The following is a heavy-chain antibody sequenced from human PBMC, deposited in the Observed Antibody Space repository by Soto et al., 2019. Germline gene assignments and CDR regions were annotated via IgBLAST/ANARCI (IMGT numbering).Heavy chain of an antibody. V-gene: IGHV3-23*01. Sequence: EVQLLESGGGLVQPGGSLRLSCVASGFTFRRYAMAWVRQAPGKGLEWVTTFSGTGDNTYYADSVKGRFTVSRDDSKSTLYLQLSSLRAEDTALYYCAKGRIVGATKAVDFDYWGQGTLVTVSS. D-gene: IGHD1-26*01. CDR3: AKGRIVGATKAVDFDY. CDR2: FSGTGDNT. J-gene: IGHJ4*02. CDR1: GFTFRRYA.